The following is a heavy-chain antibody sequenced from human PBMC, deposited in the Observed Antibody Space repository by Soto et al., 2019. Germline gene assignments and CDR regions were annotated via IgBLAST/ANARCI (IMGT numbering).Heavy chain of an antibody. Sequence: GGSLRLSCAASGFTFSTYWMHWVRQAPGKGLMWVSRINSDGSSTSHADSVRGRFTISRDNAKHTLYLQMNSLRAEDTAVYYCARVLTMIRGASDFYYYGVDVWGQGTTVSVSS. J-gene: IGHJ6*02. CDR1: GFTFSTYW. V-gene: IGHV3-74*01. CDR3: ARVLTMIRGASDFYYYGVDV. CDR2: INSDGSST. D-gene: IGHD3-10*01.